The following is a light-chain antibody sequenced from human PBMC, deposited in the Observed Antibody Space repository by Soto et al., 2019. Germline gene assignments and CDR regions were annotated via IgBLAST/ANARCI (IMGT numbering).Light chain of an antibody. CDR2: GAS. CDR1: QSVSNSY. CDR3: QQYGSSPPIT. Sequence: EIVLTQSPGTLSLSPGERATLSCRASQSVSNSYLAWYQHKPGQAPRLLIYGASSRVTGIPDRFSGSRSGTDFTLTISRLEPEDFAVYYCQQYGSSPPITFGQGTRLEI. V-gene: IGKV3-20*01. J-gene: IGKJ5*01.